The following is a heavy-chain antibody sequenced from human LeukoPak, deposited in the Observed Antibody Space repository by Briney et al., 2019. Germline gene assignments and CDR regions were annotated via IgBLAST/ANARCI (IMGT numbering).Heavy chain of an antibody. D-gene: IGHD1-14*01. J-gene: IGHJ5*02. V-gene: IGHV4-30-2*01. CDR2: IYHSGST. CDR3: ARDAPYNMNRGIDP. Sequence: TLSLTCTVSGGSISSGGYYWSWIRQPPGKGLEWIGYIYHSGSTYYNPSLKSRVTISVDRSKNQFSLKLSSVTAADTAVYYCARDAPYNMNRGIDPWGQGTLVTVSS. CDR1: GGSISSGGYY.